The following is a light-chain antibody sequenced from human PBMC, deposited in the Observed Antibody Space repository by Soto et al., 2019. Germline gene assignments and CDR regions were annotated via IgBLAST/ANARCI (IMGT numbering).Light chain of an antibody. CDR3: QQYDSFSLT. J-gene: IGKJ4*01. Sequence: DIQMTQSPSTLSASVGDRVTITCRASQSISSWLAWYQQKPGKAPKLLIYKASTLESGVPSRFSGSGSGTEFTLTISSLQPDDFATYYCQQYDSFSLTFGGGTKVEIK. V-gene: IGKV1-5*03. CDR2: KAS. CDR1: QSISSW.